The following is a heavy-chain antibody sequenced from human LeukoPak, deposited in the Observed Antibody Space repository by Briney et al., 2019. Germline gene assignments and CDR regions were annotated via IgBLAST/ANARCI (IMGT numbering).Heavy chain of an antibody. J-gene: IGHJ3*02. Sequence: PSETLSLTCTVSGGSISSYYWSWIRQPAGKGLEWIGRIYTSGSTNYNPSLKSRVTMSVDTSKNQFSLKLSSVTAADTAVYYCARPIVVIASFDAFDIWGQGTMVTVSS. CDR3: ARPIVVIASFDAFDI. CDR1: GGSISSYY. CDR2: IYTSGST. D-gene: IGHD2-21*01. V-gene: IGHV4-4*07.